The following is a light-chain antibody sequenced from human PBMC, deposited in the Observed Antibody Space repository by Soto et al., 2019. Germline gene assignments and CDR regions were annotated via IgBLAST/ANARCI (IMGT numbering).Light chain of an antibody. CDR1: QSVSVNS. Sequence: EIVLTQSPGTLSLSPGERATLSCRASQSVSVNSLAWYQQKGGQAPRLLIYAASTRATGVPHRFSGTGSGTDFALTISRLETDDSAVYYCQQYGGSPFTYGPGTKVDIK. V-gene: IGKV3-20*01. J-gene: IGKJ3*01. CDR3: QQYGGSPFT. CDR2: AAS.